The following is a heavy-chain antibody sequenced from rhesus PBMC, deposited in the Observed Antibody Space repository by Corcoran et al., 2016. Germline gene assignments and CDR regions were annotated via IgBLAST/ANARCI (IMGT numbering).Heavy chain of an antibody. CDR1: GGSISSSY. CDR2: IYGSGSST. CDR3: ARVGGVGKYFEF. D-gene: IGHD1-44*02. V-gene: IGHV4-169*01. Sequence: QLQLQESGPGLVKPSETLSVTCAVSGGSISSSYWSWIRQAPGKGLEWIGYIYGSGSSTNYNPSLKSRGTLSVATSKNQLSLKLSSVTTADTAVYYCARVGGVGKYFEFWGQGALVTVSS. J-gene: IGHJ1*01.